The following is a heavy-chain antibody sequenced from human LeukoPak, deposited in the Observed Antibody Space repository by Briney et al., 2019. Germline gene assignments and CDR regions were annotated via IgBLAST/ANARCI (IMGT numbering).Heavy chain of an antibody. CDR1: GFTFSDYS. Sequence: PGGSLRLSCAASGFTFSDYSMNWVRQAPGKGLEWVSSISSSSIYIYYADSVKGRFTISRDNAENSLYLQMNSLRAEDTAVYYCAREGYSTKGAFDIWGQGTMVTVSS. V-gene: IGHV3-21*01. CDR3: AREGYSTKGAFDI. D-gene: IGHD5-12*01. CDR2: ISSSSIYI. J-gene: IGHJ3*02.